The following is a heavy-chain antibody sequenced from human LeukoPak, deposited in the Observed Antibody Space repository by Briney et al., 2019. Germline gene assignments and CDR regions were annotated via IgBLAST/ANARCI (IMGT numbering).Heavy chain of an antibody. CDR3: ARKSITMVRGVFDY. D-gene: IGHD3-10*01. Sequence: SETLSLTCTVSGGSINNYYWSWVRQPPGAGLEWLAYIYHTGSTNYNPSLKSRVTISVDTSKNQFSLKLSSVTAADTAVYYCARKSITMVRGVFDYWGQGTLVTVSS. V-gene: IGHV4-59*12. J-gene: IGHJ4*02. CDR2: IYHTGST. CDR1: GGSINNYY.